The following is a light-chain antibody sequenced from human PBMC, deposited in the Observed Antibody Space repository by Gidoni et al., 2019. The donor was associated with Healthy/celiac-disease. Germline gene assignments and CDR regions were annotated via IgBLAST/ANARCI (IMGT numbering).Light chain of an antibody. V-gene: IGLV3-21*03. J-gene: IGLJ2*01. CDR3: QVWDSSSDHVV. Sequence: SYVLTQSPSVSVAPVKTARIPCGENNIGNKRVHWYQQNPGQAPVMVVYDASYRPAGLPERFSGSNSGNTATLTISRVQVGDEADYYWQVWDSSSDHVVFGGGTKLTVL. CDR1: NIGNKR. CDR2: DAS.